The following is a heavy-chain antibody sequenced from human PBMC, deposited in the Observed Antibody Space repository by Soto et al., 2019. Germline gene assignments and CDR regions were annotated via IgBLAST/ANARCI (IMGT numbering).Heavy chain of an antibody. CDR1: GYTFTGDY. D-gene: IGHD1-26*01. J-gene: IGHJ3*02. CDR2: INPNSGGT. CDR3: ARNLHSGSSYVAFNI. Sequence: ASVNGSVNASGYTFTGDYIHWVRQAPGQGLDCVGWINPNSGGTNYAQNFQGRVTMNRDTSISTAYMELSRLRSDDTAVYYFARNLHSGSSYVAFNIWGQATVVTVSS. V-gene: IGHV1-2*02.